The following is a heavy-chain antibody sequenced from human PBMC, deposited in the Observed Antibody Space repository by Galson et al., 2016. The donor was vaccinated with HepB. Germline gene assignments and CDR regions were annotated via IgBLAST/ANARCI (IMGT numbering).Heavy chain of an antibody. CDR3: AKHSSIGERKDGLDV. CDR2: LSWNSANI. D-gene: IGHD5-18*01. J-gene: IGHJ6*02. V-gene: IGHV3-9*01. CDR1: GFTFDDYG. Sequence: LRLSCAASGFTFDDYGMHWVRQAPGKGLEWVSGLSWNSANIAYADSVKGRFTISRDNAKNSVYLQMNSLRTEDTALYYCAKHSSIGERKDGLDVWGQGTPVTVSS.